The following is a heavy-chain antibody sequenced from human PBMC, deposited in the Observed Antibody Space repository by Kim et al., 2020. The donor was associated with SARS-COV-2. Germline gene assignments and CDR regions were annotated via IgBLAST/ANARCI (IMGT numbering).Heavy chain of an antibody. V-gene: IGHV1-46*01. CDR3: ASQGITNYYYYGMDV. CDR2: INPSGGST. D-gene: IGHD3-16*01. J-gene: IGHJ6*02. CDR1: GYTFTSYY. Sequence: ASVKVSCKASGYTFTSYYMHWVRQAPGQGLEWMGIINPSGGSTSYAQKFQGRVTMTRDTSTSTVYMELSSLRSEDTAVYYCASQGITNYYYYGMDVWGQGTTVTVSS.